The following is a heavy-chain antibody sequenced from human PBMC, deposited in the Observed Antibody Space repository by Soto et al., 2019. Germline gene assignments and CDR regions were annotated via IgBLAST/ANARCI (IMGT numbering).Heavy chain of an antibody. D-gene: IGHD3-10*01. V-gene: IGHV4-34*01. J-gene: IGHJ6*03. CDR3: ARAWFGDGYYYMDV. CDR2: INHSGST. CDR1: GGSFSGYY. Sequence: SETLSLTCAVYGGSFSGYYWSWIRQPPGKGLEWIGEINHSGSTNYNPSLKSRVTISVDTSKNQFSLKLSSVTAADTAVYYCARAWFGDGYYYMDVWGKGTTVTVSS.